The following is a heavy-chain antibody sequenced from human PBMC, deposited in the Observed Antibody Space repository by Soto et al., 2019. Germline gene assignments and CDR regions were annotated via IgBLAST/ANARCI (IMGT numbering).Heavy chain of an antibody. CDR1: GFTFSSYG. J-gene: IGHJ6*02. CDR2: ISYDGSNK. CDR3: AKGSSPQSDYYYYYGMDV. Sequence: PGGSLRLSCAASGFTFSSYGMHWVRQAPGKGLEWVAVISYDGSNKYYADSVKGRFTISRDNSKNTLYLQMNSLRAEDTAVYYCAKGSSPQSDYYYYYGMDVWGQGTTVTVSS. V-gene: IGHV3-30*18. D-gene: IGHD6-6*01.